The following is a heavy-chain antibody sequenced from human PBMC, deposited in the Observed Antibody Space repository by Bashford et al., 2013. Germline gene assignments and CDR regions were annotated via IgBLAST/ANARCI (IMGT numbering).Heavy chain of an antibody. Sequence: VRQAPGKGLEWVSSIGPSGGDISYADSVRGRFAISRDNSKNTLFLQMHSLRADDTAVYFCARDRGSGSYYIDWGQGTLVTVSS. CDR3: ARDRGSGSYYID. D-gene: IGHD3-10*01. J-gene: IGHJ4*02. CDR2: IGPSGGDI. V-gene: IGHV3-23*01.